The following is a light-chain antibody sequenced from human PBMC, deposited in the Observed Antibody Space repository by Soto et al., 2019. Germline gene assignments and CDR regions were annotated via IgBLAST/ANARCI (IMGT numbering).Light chain of an antibody. J-gene: IGLJ2*01. CDR1: SSDVGGYNY. V-gene: IGLV2-14*01. CDR3: SSYASSSTLVL. CDR2: DVT. Sequence: QSALTQPASVSESPGLSITIPCAGTSSDVGGYNYVSWYQQYPGKAPKLIIYDVTNRPSGVSNRFSGSKSGNTASLTISGLQAEDEANYYCSSYASSSTLVLFGGGTKLTGL.